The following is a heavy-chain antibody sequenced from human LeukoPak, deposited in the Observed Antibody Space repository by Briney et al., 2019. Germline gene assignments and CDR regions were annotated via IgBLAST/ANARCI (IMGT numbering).Heavy chain of an antibody. CDR2: ISYDGSNK. CDR1: GFTFSSYA. J-gene: IGHJ5*02. Sequence: PGGSLRLSCAASGFTFSSYAMHWVRQAPGKGLEWVAVISYDGSNKYYADSVKGRFTISRDNSKNTLYLQMNSLRAEDTAVYYCARDGSIVGATTWLDPWGQGTLVTVSS. D-gene: IGHD1-26*01. V-gene: IGHV3-30-3*01. CDR3: ARDGSIVGATTWLDP.